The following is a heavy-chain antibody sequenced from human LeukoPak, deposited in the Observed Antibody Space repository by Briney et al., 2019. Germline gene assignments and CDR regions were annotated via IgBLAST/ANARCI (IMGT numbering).Heavy chain of an antibody. CDR2: ISSSSSI. CDR3: ARGVSYRVVVTATDFDF. Sequence: GGSLRLSCEASGFTFSSFYMNWVRQAPGRGLEWVSSISSSSSIYYADSLKGRFTISRDNAKNSLYLQMNSLRAEDTAVYYCARGVSYRVVVTATDFDFWGQGTLVTVSS. CDR1: GFTFSSFY. D-gene: IGHD2-21*02. V-gene: IGHV3-69-1*01. J-gene: IGHJ4*02.